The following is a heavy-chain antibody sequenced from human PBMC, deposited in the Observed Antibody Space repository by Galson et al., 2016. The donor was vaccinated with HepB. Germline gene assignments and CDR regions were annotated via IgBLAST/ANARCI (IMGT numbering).Heavy chain of an antibody. J-gene: IGHJ4*02. CDR3: ARDKTYADYDGLFDY. V-gene: IGHV3-48*02. Sequence: SLRLSCAASGFTFSSYSMNWVRQAPGKGLEWVSYISGSSTSIIYADSVKGRYTISRDNSKNSLYLQMNSLRDEDRAVYYCARDKTYADYDGLFDYWGQGTLVTVAS. D-gene: IGHD4-17*01. CDR1: GFTFSSYS. CDR2: ISGSSTSI.